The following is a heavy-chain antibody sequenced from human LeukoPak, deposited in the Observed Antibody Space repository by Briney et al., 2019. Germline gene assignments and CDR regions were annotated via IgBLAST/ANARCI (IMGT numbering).Heavy chain of an antibody. Sequence: QPGRSLKLSCAASGFPFSSYGVHWVRQAPGKGLEWVSYISYDGASKYYADSVKGRFTISRDNSENTLYLQMNSLRGDDTGVHFCAKDSSTSNYYYGLDVWGQGTTVTVSS. CDR3: AKDSSTSNYYYGLDV. CDR2: ISYDGASK. J-gene: IGHJ6*02. D-gene: IGHD2-2*01. V-gene: IGHV3-30*18. CDR1: GFPFSSYG.